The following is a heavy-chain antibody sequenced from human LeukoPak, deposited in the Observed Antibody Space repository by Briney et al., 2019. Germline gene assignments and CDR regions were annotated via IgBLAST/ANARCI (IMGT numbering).Heavy chain of an antibody. Sequence: GGSLTLSCAASGFTLSSYSMKWVRQAPGRGVEGVSSINSSSSYIYYADSVKGRFTISRDNAKNSLYLQMNSLRAEDTAVYYCARVSRIAAAGTSDHWGQGTLVTVSS. CDR2: INSSSSYI. CDR3: ARVSRIAAAGTSDH. D-gene: IGHD6-13*01. J-gene: IGHJ4*02. CDR1: GFTLSSYS. V-gene: IGHV3-21*01.